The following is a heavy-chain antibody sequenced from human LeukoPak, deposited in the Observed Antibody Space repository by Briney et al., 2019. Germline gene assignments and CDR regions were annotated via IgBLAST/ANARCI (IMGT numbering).Heavy chain of an antibody. CDR1: GGSITSYH. Sequence: SETLSLTCTVSGGSITSYHWSWIRQPPGKGLEWIGYIYYSGSTNYNPSLKSRVTISVDTSKNHFSLKLSSVTAADTAVYYCARGIGAMTTMTFDYWGQGTLVTVSS. D-gene: IGHD4-17*01. J-gene: IGHJ4*02. CDR3: ARGIGAMTTMTFDY. CDR2: IYYSGST. V-gene: IGHV4-59*08.